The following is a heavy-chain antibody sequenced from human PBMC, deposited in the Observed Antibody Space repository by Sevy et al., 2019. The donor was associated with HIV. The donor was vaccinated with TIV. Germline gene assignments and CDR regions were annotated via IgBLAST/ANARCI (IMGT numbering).Heavy chain of an antibody. D-gene: IGHD3-10*01. Sequence: LLQLRETLSLTCAVDGVPFKDYSWTWIRQSPGKGLEWIGDNDHSGIPRYNPSLQSRVIIFGSTVKNELSLMVTSMTAADTAIYYCARSVVRGPTSYPHYVDVWGEGTTVTVSS. CDR2: NDHSGIP. V-gene: IGHV4-34*01. CDR3: ARSVVRGPTSYPHYVDV. CDR1: GVPFKDYS. J-gene: IGHJ6*03.